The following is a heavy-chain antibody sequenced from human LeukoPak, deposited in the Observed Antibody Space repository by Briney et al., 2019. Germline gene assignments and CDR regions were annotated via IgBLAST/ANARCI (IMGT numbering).Heavy chain of an antibody. J-gene: IGHJ4*02. V-gene: IGHV3-48*01. CDR2: ISDSGHVI. CDR1: GFTFSSNN. CDR3: ATLTVSFYDSSGYSH. D-gene: IGHD3-22*01. Sequence: GGSLRLSCADSGFTFSSNNMNWVRQAPGKGLEWVSFISDSGHVIRYADSVKGRFTISRDNAKNSLYLQMNSLRAEDTAVYYCATLTVSFYDSSGYSHWGQGTLVTVSS.